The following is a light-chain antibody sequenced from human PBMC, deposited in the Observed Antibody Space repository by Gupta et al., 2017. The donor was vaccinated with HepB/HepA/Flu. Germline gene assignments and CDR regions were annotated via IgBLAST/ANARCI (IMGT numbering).Light chain of an antibody. V-gene: IGKV3-11*01. CDR1: QSVGSS. CDR2: DAS. J-gene: IGKJ4*01. Sequence: EIVFTQSPSTLSLSAGERATLPCRASQSVGSSLALYQQKPGQAPRLLIYDASNTDTGIPARSSGSGSGTDLTLTISSLEPEDFAVYSCQQRSNWPSLTFGGGTKVEIE. CDR3: QQRSNWPSLT.